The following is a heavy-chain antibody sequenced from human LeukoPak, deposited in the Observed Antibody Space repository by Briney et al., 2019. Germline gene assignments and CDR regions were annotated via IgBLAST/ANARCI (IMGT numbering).Heavy chain of an antibody. J-gene: IGHJ4*02. V-gene: IGHV3-74*01. CDR3: ARVPGTWWLHDY. CDR2: INSDGSST. CDR1: GFTFSSYW. D-gene: IGHD5-12*01. Sequence: GGSLRLSCAASGFTFSSYWMHWVRQAPGKGLVWVSRINSDGSSTSYADSVKGRFTISRDNAKNTLYLQMNSLRAEDAGVYYCARVPGTWWLHDYWGQGTLVTVSS.